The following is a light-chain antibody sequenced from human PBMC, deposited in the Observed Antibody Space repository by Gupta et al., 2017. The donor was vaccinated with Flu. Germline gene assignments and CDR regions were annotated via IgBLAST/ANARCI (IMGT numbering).Light chain of an antibody. J-gene: IGKJ3*01. CDR3: LQGQHSRLT. V-gene: IGKV2-30*01. Sequence: SSTCLAYGNGNTYLNWYQQKPGKAPRRLIYIASHLQSGVPARFSGSGSGTDFTLTISSVQAEDFGVYYCLQGQHSRLTFGPGTKVEIK. CDR1: TCLAYGNGNTY. CDR2: IAS.